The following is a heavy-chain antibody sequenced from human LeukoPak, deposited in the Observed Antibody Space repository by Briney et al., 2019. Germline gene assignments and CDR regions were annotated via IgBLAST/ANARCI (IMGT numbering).Heavy chain of an antibody. CDR1: GFTFSSYE. V-gene: IGHV3-48*03. J-gene: IGHJ4*02. CDR3: VREGDSGSYSHY. D-gene: IGHD1-26*01. CDR2: IRSSGSVM. Sequence: PGGSLRLSCAASGFTFSSYEMNWVRQAPGKGLEWVSYIRSSGSVMFYADSVKGRFTISRDNAKNSLYLQMNSLRVEDTAVYYCVREGDSGSYSHYWGQGTLVTVSS.